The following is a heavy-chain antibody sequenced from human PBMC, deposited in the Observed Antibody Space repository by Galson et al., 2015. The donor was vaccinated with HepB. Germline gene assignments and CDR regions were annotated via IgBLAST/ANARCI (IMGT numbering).Heavy chain of an antibody. D-gene: IGHD3-10*01. CDR3: TAFITMVRGVIIRDY. CDR1: GFTFSDAW. V-gene: IGHV3-15*07. J-gene: IGHJ4*02. CDR2: IKSKTDGGTT. Sequence: SLRLSCAASGFTFSDAWMNWVRQAPGKGLEWVGRIKSKTDGGTTDYAAPVKGRFTISRDDSKNTLYLQMNSLKTEDTAVYYCTAFITMVRGVIIRDYWGQGTLVTVSS.